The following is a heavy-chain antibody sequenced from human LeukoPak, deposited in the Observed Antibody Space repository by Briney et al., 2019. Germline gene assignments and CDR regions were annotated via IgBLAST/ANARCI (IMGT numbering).Heavy chain of an antibody. CDR3: AREVDAFDI. Sequence: PGGSLRLSCAASGFTFSSYAMHWVRQAPGKGLEWVAVISYDGSNKYYADSVKGRFTISRDNSKNTLYLQMNSLRAEDTAVYYCAREVDAFDIWGQGTMDTVSS. J-gene: IGHJ3*02. CDR1: GFTFSSYA. V-gene: IGHV3-30-3*01. CDR2: ISYDGSNK.